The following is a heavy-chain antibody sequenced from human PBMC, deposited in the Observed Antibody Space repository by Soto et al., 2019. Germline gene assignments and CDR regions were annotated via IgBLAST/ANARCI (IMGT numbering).Heavy chain of an antibody. D-gene: IGHD5-18*01. CDR2: INHSGST. V-gene: IGHV4-34*01. CDR1: GGSFSGYY. Sequence: SETLSLTCAVYGGSFSGYYWSWIRQPPGKGLEWIGEINHSGSTNYNPSLKSRVTISVDTSKNQFSLKLSSVTAADTAVYYCARDRGYSYEFEYWGQGTLVTVSS. J-gene: IGHJ4*02. CDR3: ARDRGYSYEFEY.